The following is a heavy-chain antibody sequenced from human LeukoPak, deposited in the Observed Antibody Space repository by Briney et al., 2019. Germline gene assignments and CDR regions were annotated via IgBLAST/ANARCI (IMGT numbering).Heavy chain of an antibody. D-gene: IGHD2-2*01. Sequence: GGSLRLSCAASGLTFDDYAMHWVRQAPGKGLEWVSGISWNSGSIGYADSVKGRFTISRDNAKNSLYLQMNSLRAEDTALYYCAKDPKGDVVVVPAAMPGDYWGQGTLVTVSS. CDR3: AKDPKGDVVVVPAAMPGDY. CDR2: ISWNSGSI. J-gene: IGHJ4*02. CDR1: GLTFDDYA. V-gene: IGHV3-9*01.